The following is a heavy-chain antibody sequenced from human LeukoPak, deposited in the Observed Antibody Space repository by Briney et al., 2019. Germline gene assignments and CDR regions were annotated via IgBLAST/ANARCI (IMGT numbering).Heavy chain of an antibody. CDR2: IIPIFGTA. CDR3: ARDRDDILTGGVDY. J-gene: IGHJ4*02. V-gene: IGHV1-69*13. D-gene: IGHD3-9*01. Sequence: SVKVSCKASGGTFSSYAISWVRQAPGQGLEWMGGIIPIFGTANYAQKFQGRVTITADESTSTAYMELSSLRSEDTAVYYCARDRDDILTGGVDYWGQGTLVTVSS. CDR1: GGTFSSYA.